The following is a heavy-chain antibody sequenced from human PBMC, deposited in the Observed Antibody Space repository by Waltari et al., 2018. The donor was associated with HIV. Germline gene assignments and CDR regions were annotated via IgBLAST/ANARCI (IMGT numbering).Heavy chain of an antibody. J-gene: IGHJ4*02. V-gene: IGHV4-31*03. CDR2: IYYSGGT. CDR1: GRSIISGGYH. Sequence: QVQLQESGPGLGKPSQTLSLTCTVSGRSIISGGYHWSWIRQHPGQGLQWMGYIYYSGGTYYNPALKSRVTISVDTSKNQFSLKLRSVTAADTAVYYCARELWGALGGYFDYWGQGTLVTVSS. CDR3: ARELWGALGGYFDY. D-gene: IGHD1-26*01.